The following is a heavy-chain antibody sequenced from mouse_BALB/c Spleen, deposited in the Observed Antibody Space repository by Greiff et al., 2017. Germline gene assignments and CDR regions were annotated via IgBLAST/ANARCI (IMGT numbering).Heavy chain of an antibody. D-gene: IGHD1-1*01. V-gene: IGHV7-3*02. Sequence: EVQGVESGGGLVQPGGSLRLSCATSGFTFTDYYMSWVRQPPGKALEWLGFIRNKANGYTTEYSASVKGRFTISRDNSQSILYLQMNTLRAEDSATYYCARDKTTDYYAMDYWGQGTSVTVSS. CDR2: IRNKANGYTT. CDR1: GFTFTDYY. J-gene: IGHJ4*01. CDR3: ARDKTTDYYAMDY.